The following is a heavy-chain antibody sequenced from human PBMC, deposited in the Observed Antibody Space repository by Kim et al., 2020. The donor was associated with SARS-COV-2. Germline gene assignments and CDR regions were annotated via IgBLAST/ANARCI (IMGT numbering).Heavy chain of an antibody. J-gene: IGHJ3*02. D-gene: IGHD2-8*01. CDR3: LSYLMVGAFAI. CDR1: GFTFSAYD. Sequence: GGSLRLSCATSGFTFSAYDMNWVRRAPGKGLAWLSFITKSSATIYYANSVKGRFTISRDHAKNSLYLQMNSLRDEDTALYYCLSYLMVGAFAIWGQWT. V-gene: IGHV3-48*02. CDR2: ITKSSATI.